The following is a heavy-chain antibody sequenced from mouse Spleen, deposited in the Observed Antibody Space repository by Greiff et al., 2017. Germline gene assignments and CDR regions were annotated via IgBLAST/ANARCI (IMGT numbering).Heavy chain of an antibody. CDR3: TRPGAARASWFAY. J-gene: IGHJ3*01. Sequence: VQRVESGAELVRPGASVTLSCKASGYTFTDYEMHWVKQTPVHGLEWIGAIDPETGGTAYNQKFKGKAILTADKSSSTAYMELRSLTSEDSAVYYCTRPGAARASWFAYWGQGTLVTVSA. V-gene: IGHV1-15*01. CDR1: GYTFTDYE. CDR2: IDPETGGT. D-gene: IGHD3-1*01.